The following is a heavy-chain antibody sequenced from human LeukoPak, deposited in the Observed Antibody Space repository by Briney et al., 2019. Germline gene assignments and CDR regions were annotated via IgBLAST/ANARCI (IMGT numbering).Heavy chain of an antibody. Sequence: PGGSLSLSCEASGCTFSNYAMSWLRQAPGKGLEWVSVISGGGVTTDYADSVKGRFTISRDNSKNTLYLQMNSLRAEATAVYYCAKDASGSSRRWFDPWGQGTLVTVSS. D-gene: IGHD1-26*01. V-gene: IGHV3-23*01. CDR3: AKDASGSSRRWFDP. J-gene: IGHJ5*02. CDR2: ISGGGVTT. CDR1: GCTFSNYA.